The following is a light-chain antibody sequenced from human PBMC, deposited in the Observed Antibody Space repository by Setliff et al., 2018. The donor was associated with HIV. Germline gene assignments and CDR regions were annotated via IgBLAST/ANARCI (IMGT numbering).Light chain of an antibody. CDR1: SSDVGGYNY. CDR2: EVS. V-gene: IGLV2-14*01. CDR3: SSYTSTSSQV. Sequence: QSVLTQPASVSGSPGQSITISCTGTSSDVGGYNYISWYQQHPGKAPKLMIYEVSHRPSGVSNRFSASKSGNTASLTISWLQAEDEADYYCSSYTSTSSQVFGTGTKVTVL. J-gene: IGLJ1*01.